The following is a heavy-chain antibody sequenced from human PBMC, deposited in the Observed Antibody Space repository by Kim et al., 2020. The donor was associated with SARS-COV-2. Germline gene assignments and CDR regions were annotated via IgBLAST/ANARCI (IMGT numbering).Heavy chain of an antibody. CDR3: ASRGWSSSWSFDY. V-gene: IGHV4-59*01. J-gene: IGHJ4*02. CDR1: GGSISSYY. CDR2: IYYSGST. D-gene: IGHD6-13*01. Sequence: SETLSLTCTVSGGSISSYYWSWIRQPPGKGLEWIGYIYYSGSTNYNPSLKSRVTISVDTSKNQFSLKLSSVTAADTAVYYCASRGWSSSWSFDYWGQGTLVTVSS.